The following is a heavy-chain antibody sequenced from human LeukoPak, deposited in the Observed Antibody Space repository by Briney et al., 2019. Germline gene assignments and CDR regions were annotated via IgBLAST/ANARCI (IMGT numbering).Heavy chain of an antibody. CDR3: ARVYSSSLDY. CDR2: INPNSGDT. D-gene: IGHD6-6*01. CDR1: GYTFTGYY. J-gene: IGHJ4*02. Sequence: ASVKVSCKASGYTFTGYYLHWVRQAPGQGLEWMGWINPNSGDTNYAQKFQGRVTMTRDMSISTAYMELSRLRSDDTAVYYCARVYSSSLDYWGQGTLVTVSS. V-gene: IGHV1-2*02.